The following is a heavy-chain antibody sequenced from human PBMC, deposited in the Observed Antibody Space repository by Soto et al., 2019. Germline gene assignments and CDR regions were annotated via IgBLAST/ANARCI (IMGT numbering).Heavy chain of an antibody. Sequence: GGSLRLSCAASGFTFSNAWMNWVRQAPGKGLEWVGRIKSKTDGGTTDYAAPVKGRFTISRDDSKNTLYLQMNSLKTEDTAVYYCTTAPHNIVLMVYAEGDNYYGMDVWGQGTTVTVSS. D-gene: IGHD2-8*01. J-gene: IGHJ6*02. CDR3: TTAPHNIVLMVYAEGDNYYGMDV. V-gene: IGHV3-15*07. CDR2: IKSKTDGGTT. CDR1: GFTFSNAW.